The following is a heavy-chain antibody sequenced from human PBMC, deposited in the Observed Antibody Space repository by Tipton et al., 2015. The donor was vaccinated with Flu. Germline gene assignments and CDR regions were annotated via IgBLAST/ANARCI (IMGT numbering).Heavy chain of an antibody. J-gene: IGHJ4*02. D-gene: IGHD6-6*01. Sequence: SLRLSCAASGFTFHNYWMSWVRQAPGKGLEWVANIKQDGSETHFVDSVKGRFTFSRDNTKNSVHLQVNSLRAEDTAVYYCARIGYSSSSFDYWGQGILVIVSS. V-gene: IGHV3-7*01. CDR2: IKQDGSET. CDR3: ARIGYSSSSFDY. CDR1: GFTFHNYW.